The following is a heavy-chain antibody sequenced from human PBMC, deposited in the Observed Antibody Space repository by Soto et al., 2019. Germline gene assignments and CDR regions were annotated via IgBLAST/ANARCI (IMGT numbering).Heavy chain of an antibody. Sequence: AAVKVSCKASGYTFTSYGITWVRQAPGQGLEWMGWISGYNDNTNFAQKFQGRVTMTTDTSTTTAYMELRGLRSDDTAVYYCARDQRYYYECCGCYRWDHGGR. D-gene: IGHD3-22*01. CDR1: GYTFTSYG. CDR2: ISGYNDNT. J-gene: IGHJ2*01. CDR3: ARDQRYYYECCGCYRWDH. V-gene: IGHV1-18*01.